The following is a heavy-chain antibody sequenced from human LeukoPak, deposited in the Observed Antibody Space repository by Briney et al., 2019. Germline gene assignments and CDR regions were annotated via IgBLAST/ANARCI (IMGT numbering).Heavy chain of an antibody. CDR1: GGTFSSYA. CDR3: ATAPRVYYYDSSGYLY. D-gene: IGHD3-22*01. V-gene: IGHV1-69*05. CDR2: IIPIFGTA. Sequence: SVKVSCKASGGTFSSYAISWVRQAPGQGLEWMGRIIPIFGTANYAQKFQGRVTITTDESTSTAYMELSSLRSEDTAVYYCATAPRVYYYDSSGYLYWGQGTLVTVSS. J-gene: IGHJ4*02.